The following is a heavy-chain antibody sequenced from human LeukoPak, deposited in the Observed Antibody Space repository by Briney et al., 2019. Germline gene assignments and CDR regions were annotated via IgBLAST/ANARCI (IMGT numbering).Heavy chain of an antibody. CDR1: GYSFTSYW. Sequence: GESLKISCKGSGYSFTSYWIGWVRQMPGKGLEWMGIVYPGDSDTRYSPSFQGQVTISADKSISTAYLLWSSLKASDTAMYYCARRLSSGDYYYGMDVWGQGTTVTVSS. CDR2: VYPGDSDT. V-gene: IGHV5-51*01. J-gene: IGHJ6*02. D-gene: IGHD6-19*01. CDR3: ARRLSSGDYYYGMDV.